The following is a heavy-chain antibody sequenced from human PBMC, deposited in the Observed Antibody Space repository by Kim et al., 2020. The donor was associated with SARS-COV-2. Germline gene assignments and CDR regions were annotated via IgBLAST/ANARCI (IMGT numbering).Heavy chain of an antibody. V-gene: IGHV3-30*18. Sequence: GGSLRLSCAASGFTFSNYGMHWVRQAPGKGLEWVAIISYDGSNKYYADSVKGRFTISRDNSKNTLYLQMNSLRAEDTAVYYCAKDLWQWQNYYGMDVWGQRTTVTVSS. J-gene: IGHJ6*02. CDR1: GFTFSNYG. CDR3: AKDLWQWQNYYGMDV. D-gene: IGHD6-19*01. CDR2: ISYDGSNK.